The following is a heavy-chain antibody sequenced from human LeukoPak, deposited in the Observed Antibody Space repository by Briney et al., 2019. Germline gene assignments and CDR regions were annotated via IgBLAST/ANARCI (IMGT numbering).Heavy chain of an antibody. CDR1: GFSLSTSGMC. Sequence: SGPALVKPTQTLTLTCTFSGFSLSTSGMCVSWIRQPPGKALEWLARIDWDDDKYYSTSLKTRLTISKDTSKNQVVLTMTNMDPVDTAPYYCARTSSGYDFYYFDYWGQGTLVTVSS. D-gene: IGHD5-12*01. CDR3: ARTSSGYDFYYFDY. V-gene: IGHV2-70*11. J-gene: IGHJ4*02. CDR2: IDWDDDK.